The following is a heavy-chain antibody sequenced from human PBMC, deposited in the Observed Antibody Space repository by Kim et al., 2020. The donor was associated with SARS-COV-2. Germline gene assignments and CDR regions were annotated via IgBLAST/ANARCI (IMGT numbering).Heavy chain of an antibody. CDR3: ARNHDRDMLTGPYYFDY. V-gene: IGHV4-4*02. Sequence: SETLSLTCAVSGGSISSSNWWSWVRQPPGKGLEWIGEIYHSGSTNYNPSLKSRVTISVDKSKNQFSLKLSSVTAADTAVYYCARNHDRDMLTGPYYFDYWGQGSLVTLSS. CDR1: GGSISSSNW. D-gene: IGHD3-9*01. CDR2: IYHSGST. J-gene: IGHJ4*02.